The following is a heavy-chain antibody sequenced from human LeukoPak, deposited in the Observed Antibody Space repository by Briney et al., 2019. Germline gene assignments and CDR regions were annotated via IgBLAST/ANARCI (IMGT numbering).Heavy chain of an antibody. CDR3: ARAADYFDY. V-gene: IGHV3-23*01. Sequence: AGGSLRLSCAASGFAFSTNAMSWVRQAPGKGLEWVSAISGSGANTYYADSVKGRFTISRDNAKNSLYLQMNSLRAEDTAVYYCARAADYFDYWGQGTLVTVSS. CDR1: GFAFSTNA. J-gene: IGHJ4*02. CDR2: ISGSGANT.